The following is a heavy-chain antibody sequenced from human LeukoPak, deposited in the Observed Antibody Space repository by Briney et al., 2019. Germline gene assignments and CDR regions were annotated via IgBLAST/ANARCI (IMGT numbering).Heavy chain of an antibody. CDR3: AKGLKYYYDSSPSPGMY. V-gene: IGHV3-53*01. CDR1: GFTVSSNY. D-gene: IGHD3-22*01. J-gene: IGHJ4*02. CDR2: IYSGGST. Sequence: GGSLTLSCAPSGFTVSSNYMSWVRQAPGKGLEWVSVIYSGGSTYYSDSVKGRFTISRDNSKNTLYLQMNSLRAEDTAVYYCAKGLKYYYDSSPSPGMYWGQGTLVTVSS.